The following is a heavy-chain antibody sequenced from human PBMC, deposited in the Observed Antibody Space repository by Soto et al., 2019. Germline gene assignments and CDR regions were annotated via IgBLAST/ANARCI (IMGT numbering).Heavy chain of an antibody. D-gene: IGHD3-10*01. V-gene: IGHV3-23*01. CDR1: GFDFSSSA. Sequence: EAQLLESGGGLVQPGGSVRLSCAASGFDFSSSAMSWVRQAPGEGLEWVSAISNSGGNTYYADSVKARFAISRDNSTTPLYLELNNLKAAATAVYFCAKEVPWFRLHVSVYFARWGQGTLVTAS. CDR2: ISNSGGNT. CDR3: AKEVPWFRLHVSVYFAR. J-gene: IGHJ4*02.